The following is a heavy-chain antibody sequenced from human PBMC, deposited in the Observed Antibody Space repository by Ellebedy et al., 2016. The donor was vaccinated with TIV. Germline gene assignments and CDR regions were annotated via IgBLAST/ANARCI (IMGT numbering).Heavy chain of an antibody. V-gene: IGHV3-74*01. Sequence: PGGSLRLSCAASGFTFSSSWVHWVRQVPGKGRVWVARINGGGSNIDYADSVKGRFTISRDNAKSTLYLQMNSLRAGDKAVYYCARDPYNRNGPFDYWGQGTLVTVSS. D-gene: IGHD1-14*01. CDR1: GFTFSSSW. CDR2: INGGGSNI. CDR3: ARDPYNRNGPFDY. J-gene: IGHJ4*02.